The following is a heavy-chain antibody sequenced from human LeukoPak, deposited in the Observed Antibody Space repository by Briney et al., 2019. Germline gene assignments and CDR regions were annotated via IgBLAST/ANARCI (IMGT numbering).Heavy chain of an antibody. CDR3: ASADMALVPVFDY. D-gene: IGHD3-3*02. CDR2: ISNSGSTL. V-gene: IGHV3-48*03. CDR1: GFTFRSYE. J-gene: IGHJ4*02. Sequence: GGSLRLSCAASGFTFRSYEMNWVRQAPGKGLEWVSYISNSGSTLYYADSVKGRITISRDNAKNSVYLQLNSLRADDTAVYYCASADMALVPVFDYWGQGTLVTVSS.